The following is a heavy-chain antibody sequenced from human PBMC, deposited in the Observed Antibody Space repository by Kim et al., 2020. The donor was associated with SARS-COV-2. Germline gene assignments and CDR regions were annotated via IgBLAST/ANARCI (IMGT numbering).Heavy chain of an antibody. CDR3: AGTYYYDSSGYYQDY. Sequence: PSLKSRVTISVDTSKNQFSLKLSSVTAADTAVYYCAGTYYYDSSGYYQDYWGQGTLVTVSS. J-gene: IGHJ4*02. V-gene: IGHV4-34*01. D-gene: IGHD3-22*01.